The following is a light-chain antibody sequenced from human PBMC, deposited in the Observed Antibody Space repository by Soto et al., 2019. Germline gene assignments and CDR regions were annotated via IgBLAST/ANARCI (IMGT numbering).Light chain of an antibody. CDR1: QSISSW. V-gene: IGKV1-5*01. J-gene: IGKJ4*01. CDR2: DAS. CDR3: LQDYNSH. Sequence: DIQITHSPATRSGSVGDRVTITFLASQSISSWLAWYQQKPGKAPKLLIYDASSLESGVPSRFSGSGSGTEFTLTISSLQPEDFATYYCLQDYNSHFGGGTKVDIK.